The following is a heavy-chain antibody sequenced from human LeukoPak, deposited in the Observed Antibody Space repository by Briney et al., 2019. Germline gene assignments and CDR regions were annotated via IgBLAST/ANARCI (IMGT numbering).Heavy chain of an antibody. CDR2: INPSGGST. CDR3: ARPSIPYYYDSSGCPDA. D-gene: IGHD3-22*01. J-gene: IGHJ5*02. V-gene: IGHV1-46*01. CDR1: GYTFTSYY. Sequence: ASVKVSCKASGYTFTSYYMHLVRQAPGQGLEWMGIINPSGGSTSYAQKFQGRVTMTRDTSTSTVYMELSSLRSEDTAVYYCARPSIPYYYDSSGCPDAWGQGTLVTVSS.